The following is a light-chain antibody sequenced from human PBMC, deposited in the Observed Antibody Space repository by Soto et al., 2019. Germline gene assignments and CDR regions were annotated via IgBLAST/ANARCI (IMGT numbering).Light chain of an antibody. CDR3: CSYAGSSSFRVL. CDR1: NSDVGTYNY. Sequence: QSALTQPRSVSGSPGQSVTISRTGTNSDVGTYNYVSWYQQHPGKAPKLIIYDVTKRPSGVPDRFSGSKSGNTASLIISGLQAADEAEYYCCCCSYAGSSSFRVLFGGGTQLTVL. J-gene: IGLJ2*01. V-gene: IGLV2-11*01. CDR2: DVT.